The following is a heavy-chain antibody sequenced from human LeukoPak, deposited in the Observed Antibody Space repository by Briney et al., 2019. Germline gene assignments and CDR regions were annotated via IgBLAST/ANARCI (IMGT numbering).Heavy chain of an antibody. Sequence: ASEKVSCKASGYTFTSYGISWVRQAPGQGLEWMGWISAYNGNTNYAQKLQGRVTMTTDTSTSTAYMELRSLRSDDTAVYYCARASGGSRRDYYYGMDVWGKGTTVTVSS. V-gene: IGHV1-18*04. CDR3: ARASGGSRRDYYYGMDV. CDR1: GYTFTSYG. D-gene: IGHD2-15*01. CDR2: ISAYNGNT. J-gene: IGHJ6*04.